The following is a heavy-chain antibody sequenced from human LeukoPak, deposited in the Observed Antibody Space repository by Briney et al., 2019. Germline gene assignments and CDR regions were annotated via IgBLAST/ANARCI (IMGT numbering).Heavy chain of an antibody. CDR3: APGINYYYYGMDV. Sequence: SVEVSCKASGGTFSSYVISWVRQAPGQELEWMGRIIPILGIAKYAQKFQGRATITADKSTSTVYMELSSLRSEDTAVYYCAPGINYYYYGMDVWGQGTTVTVSS. CDR1: GGTFSSYV. J-gene: IGHJ6*02. D-gene: IGHD2/OR15-2a*01. V-gene: IGHV1-69*04. CDR2: IIPILGIA.